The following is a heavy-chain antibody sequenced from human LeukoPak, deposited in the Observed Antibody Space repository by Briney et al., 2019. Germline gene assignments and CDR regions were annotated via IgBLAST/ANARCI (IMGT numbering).Heavy chain of an antibody. Sequence: GGSLRLSCAASGFTFSSYWMHWVRHAPGKGLVWVSRINSDGSSTSYADSVKGRFTISRDNAKNTLYLQMNSLRAEDTAVYYCARAYQWLDNWFDPWGQGTLVTVSS. CDR1: GFTFSSYW. V-gene: IGHV3-74*01. CDR2: INSDGSST. J-gene: IGHJ5*02. CDR3: ARAYQWLDNWFDP. D-gene: IGHD6-19*01.